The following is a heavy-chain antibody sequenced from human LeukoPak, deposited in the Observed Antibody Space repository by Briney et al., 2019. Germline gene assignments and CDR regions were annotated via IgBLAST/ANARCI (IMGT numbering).Heavy chain of an antibody. CDR2: INPNSGGT. Sequence: GASVKVSCKASVYTFTGYYMHWVRQAPGQGLEWMGWINPNSGGTNYAQKFQGRVTMTRDPSISTAYMELSRLRSDDTAVYYCARDRERWLQSPLDYWGQGTLVTVSS. CDR1: VYTFTGYY. V-gene: IGHV1-2*02. J-gene: IGHJ4*02. CDR3: ARDRERWLQSPLDY. D-gene: IGHD5-24*01.